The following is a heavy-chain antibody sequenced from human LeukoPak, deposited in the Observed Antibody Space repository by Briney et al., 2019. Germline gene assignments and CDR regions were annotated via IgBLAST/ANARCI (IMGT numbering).Heavy chain of an antibody. CDR1: GFTFADYA. J-gene: IGHJ4*02. CDR2: IRSKTYGGTT. Sequence: PGGSLRLSCTASGFTFADYAMTWVRQAPGKGLEWLGFIRSKTYGGTTEFAASVKGRFTISRDDSKSIAYLQMNSLNTDDTGVYYCTPNPMVPFGYWGQGTLVTVSS. CDR3: TPNPMVPFGY. V-gene: IGHV3-49*04. D-gene: IGHD3-10*01.